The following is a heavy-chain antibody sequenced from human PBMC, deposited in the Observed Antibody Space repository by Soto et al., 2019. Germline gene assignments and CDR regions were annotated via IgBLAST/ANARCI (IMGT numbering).Heavy chain of an antibody. CDR2: ISGTGRST. Sequence: EVQLLESGGGLVQPGGSLRLSCAASGFAFSEYAMNWVRQAPGEGLEWVSVISGTGRSTYYADSVKGRFTISRDNPKNTVYLHMNSLRAEDTAVYYCVKDGLVYAIPDDFDYWGQRTLVIVSS. V-gene: IGHV3-23*01. CDR1: GFAFSEYA. J-gene: IGHJ4*02. CDR3: VKDGLVYAIPDDFDY. D-gene: IGHD2-8*01.